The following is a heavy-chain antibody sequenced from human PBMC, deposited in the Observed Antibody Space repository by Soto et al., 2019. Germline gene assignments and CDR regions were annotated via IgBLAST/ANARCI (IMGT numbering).Heavy chain of an antibody. Sequence: QVQLVQSGAEVKKPRSSVKVSCKASGGTFSSYAISWVRQAPGQGLEWMGGIIPIFGTANYAQKFQGRVTITADESTSTAYMELSSLRSEDTAVYYCARPHIVVVPAAIHYYGMDVWGQGTTVTVSS. V-gene: IGHV1-69*01. CDR3: ARPHIVVVPAAIHYYGMDV. CDR2: IIPIFGTA. CDR1: GGTFSSYA. D-gene: IGHD2-2*02. J-gene: IGHJ6*02.